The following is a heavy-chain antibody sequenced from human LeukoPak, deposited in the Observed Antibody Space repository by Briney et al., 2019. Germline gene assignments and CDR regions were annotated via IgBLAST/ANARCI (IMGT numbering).Heavy chain of an antibody. D-gene: IGHD5-24*01. V-gene: IGHV4-4*07. CDR1: GGSISGYY. Sequence: SETLSLTCTVSGGSISGYYWNWIRQPAAKGLEWIGRIYVSESTNYNPSLKSRVTMSVDTSKNQFSLKMSSVTAADTAVYYCTRGQDGYDDYWGQGTLVTVSS. J-gene: IGHJ4*02. CDR2: IYVSEST. CDR3: TRGQDGYDDY.